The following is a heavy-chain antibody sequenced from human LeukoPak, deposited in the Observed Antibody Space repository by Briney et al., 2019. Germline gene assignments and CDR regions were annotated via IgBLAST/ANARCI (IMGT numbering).Heavy chain of an antibody. CDR3: AREDILTGHGY. D-gene: IGHD3-9*01. V-gene: IGHV1-2*02. CDR2: INPNSGGT. J-gene: IGHJ4*02. CDR1: GYTFTGYY. Sequence: SVKVSCKASGYTFTGYYMRWVRQPPGQGLEWMGWINPNSGGTNYAQKFQGRVTMTRDTSISTAYMELSRLRSDDTAVYYCAREDILTGHGYWGQGTLVTVSS.